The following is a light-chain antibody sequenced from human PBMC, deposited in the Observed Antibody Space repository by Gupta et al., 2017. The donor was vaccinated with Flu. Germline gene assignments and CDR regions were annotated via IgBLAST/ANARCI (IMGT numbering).Light chain of an antibody. CDR1: SSNIGSNY. V-gene: IGLV1-47*01. Sequence: QSVLTQPPSASGIPGQRVTISCSGSSSNIGSNYVYWYQQVPGTAPKLLIYRNNQRPSGVPDRFSGSKSGTSASLAISGLRSDDEADYYCAAWDDSLSGLFFGTGTKVTVL. CDR3: AAWDDSLSGLF. J-gene: IGLJ1*01. CDR2: RNN.